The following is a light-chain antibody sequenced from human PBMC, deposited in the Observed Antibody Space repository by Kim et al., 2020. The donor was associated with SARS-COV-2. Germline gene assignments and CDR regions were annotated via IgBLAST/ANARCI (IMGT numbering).Light chain of an antibody. CDR1: QRVSSSY. CDR3: QQYGSSPPLT. CDR2: DAS. Sequence: PGERPTCPCGASQRVSSSYLAWYQQTPGLAPRLLTYDASSRATGIPDRFSGSGSGTDFTLTISRLEPEDFAVYYCQQYGSSPPLTFGGGTKVDIK. J-gene: IGKJ4*01. V-gene: IGKV3D-20*01.